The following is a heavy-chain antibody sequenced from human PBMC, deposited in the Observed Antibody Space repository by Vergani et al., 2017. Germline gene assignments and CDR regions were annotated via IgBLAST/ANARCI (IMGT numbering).Heavy chain of an antibody. D-gene: IGHD3-22*01. CDR3: ARXLKLPAGKEYYDSSGSKDAFDI. CDR2: INPNSGGT. Sequence: QVQLVQSGAEVKKPGASVKVSCKASGYTFTGYYMHWVRQAPGQGLEWMGWINPNSGGTNYAQKFQGRVTMTRDTSISTAYMELSRLRSDDTAVYYCARXLKLPAGKEYYDSSGSKDAFDIWGQGTMVTVSS. CDR1: GYTFTGYY. J-gene: IGHJ3*02. V-gene: IGHV1-2*02.